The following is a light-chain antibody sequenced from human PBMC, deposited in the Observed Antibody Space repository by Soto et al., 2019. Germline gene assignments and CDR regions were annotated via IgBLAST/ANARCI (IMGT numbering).Light chain of an antibody. V-gene: IGKV1-5*03. J-gene: IGKJ1*01. CDR3: LQYNSYWT. Sequence: QVTQVPTYLSAAVGDGVTITCRASQSIRTWLAWYQQKPGSAPKLLIYKASTLDSGVPSRFSGNGSGTDFALTINNVQPEDCATYYCLQYNSYWTFGLGTKVDIK. CDR2: KAS. CDR1: QSIRTW.